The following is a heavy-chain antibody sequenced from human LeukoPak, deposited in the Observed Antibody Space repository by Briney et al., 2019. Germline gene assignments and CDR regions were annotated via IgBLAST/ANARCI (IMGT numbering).Heavy chain of an antibody. V-gene: IGHV4-59*12. Sequence: SETLSLTCTVSGGSISSYYWSWIRQPPGKGLEWIGSICQSGSTYQNPSLKSRLTISVDTSKNQFSLKLSSVTAADTAVYYCAREFYYDSSGYSNWFDPWGQGTLVTVSS. CDR1: GGSISSYY. CDR3: AREFYYDSSGYSNWFDP. CDR2: ICQSGST. D-gene: IGHD3-22*01. J-gene: IGHJ5*02.